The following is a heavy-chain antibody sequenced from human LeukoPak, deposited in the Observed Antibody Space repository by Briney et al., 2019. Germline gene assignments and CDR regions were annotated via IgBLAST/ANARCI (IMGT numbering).Heavy chain of an antibody. CDR3: ARGRANYDDSPGQDFDY. D-gene: IGHD3-22*01. J-gene: IGHJ4*02. Sequence: ASVKVSCKASGGTFSSYAVSWVRQAPGQGLEWMGGIIPIFGTANYAQNFQGRVTMTRDTSTSTAYMELSSLTSEDTAVYYCARGRANYDDSPGQDFDYWGQGTLVTVSS. CDR2: IIPIFGTA. V-gene: IGHV1-69*05. CDR1: GGTFSSYA.